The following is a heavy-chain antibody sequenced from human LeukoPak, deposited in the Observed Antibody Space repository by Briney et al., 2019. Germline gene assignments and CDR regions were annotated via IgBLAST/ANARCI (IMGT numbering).Heavy chain of an antibody. CDR1: GYSISSGNY. CDR3: ARDGDFYYFDY. Sequence: SETLSLTCTVSGYSISSGNYWGWIRQPPGKGPEWIGSIYHSGGTYYNPSLKSRVSISVDTSKNQFSLRLSSVTAADTAVYYCARDGDFYYFDYWGQGTLVTVSS. V-gene: IGHV4-38-2*02. CDR2: IYHSGGT. J-gene: IGHJ4*02.